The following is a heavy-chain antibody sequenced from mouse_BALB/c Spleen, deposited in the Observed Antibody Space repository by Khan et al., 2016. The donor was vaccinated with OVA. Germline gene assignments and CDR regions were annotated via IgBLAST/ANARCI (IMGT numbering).Heavy chain of an antibody. CDR1: GYSITSNYA. CDR2: ISYSGST. CDR3: ARGNYYGYAMDY. Sequence: EVQLQESGPGLVKPSQSLSLTCTVTGYSITSNYAWNWIRQFPGNKLEWMGYISYSGSTNYNPSLKSRISITRDTSKNQFFLQLNSVTTVDTATYYCARGNYYGYAMDYWGQGTSITVSS. V-gene: IGHV3-2*02. D-gene: IGHD1-1*01. J-gene: IGHJ4*01.